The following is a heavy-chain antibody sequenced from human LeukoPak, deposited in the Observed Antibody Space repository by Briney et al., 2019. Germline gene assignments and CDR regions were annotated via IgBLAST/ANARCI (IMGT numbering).Heavy chain of an antibody. CDR2: ISGSGNKI. D-gene: IGHD3-10*01. J-gene: IGHJ4*02. Sequence: GGSLRLSCAASDFTFSSYNMNWVRQAPGKGLEWVSSISGSGNKIYYADSVKGRFTISRDNSKNTLYLQMNSLRAEDTAVYYCAKGSGSYQVRYFDYWGQGTLVTVSS. CDR3: AKGSGSYQVRYFDY. CDR1: DFTFSSYN. V-gene: IGHV3-21*04.